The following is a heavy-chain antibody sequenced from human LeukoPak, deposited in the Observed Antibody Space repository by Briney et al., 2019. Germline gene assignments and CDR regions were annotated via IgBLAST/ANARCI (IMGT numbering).Heavy chain of an antibody. Sequence: ASVKVSCKASGYTFTGSYMHWLRQAPGQGLEWMGWTNPYSCGANYAQNFQGTVTMTRGKSISPAYTEPSRLRSEDTAVYYCARGRGIVVIDYWGQGTLVTVSS. CDR2: TNPYSCGA. CDR1: GYTFTGSY. CDR3: ARGRGIVVIDY. J-gene: IGHJ4*02. V-gene: IGHV1-2*02. D-gene: IGHD2-21*01.